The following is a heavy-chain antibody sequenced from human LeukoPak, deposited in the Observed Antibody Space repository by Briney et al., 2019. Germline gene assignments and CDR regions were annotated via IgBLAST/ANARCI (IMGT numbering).Heavy chain of an antibody. CDR1: GGTFSNYA. J-gene: IGHJ4*02. V-gene: IGHV1-69*05. Sequence: SVKLSCKAAGGTFSNYAISWGRQAPGHGLEWMGGIIPIFGTANYAQKCPGRVTITTDESTSTAYMELSSLRSEDTAVYYCARGPELERFDYWGQGTLVTVSS. CDR3: ARGPELERFDY. CDR2: IIPIFGTA. D-gene: IGHD1-1*01.